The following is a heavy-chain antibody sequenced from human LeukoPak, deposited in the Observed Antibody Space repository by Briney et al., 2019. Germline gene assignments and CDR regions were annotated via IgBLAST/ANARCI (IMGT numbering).Heavy chain of an antibody. J-gene: IGHJ4*02. Sequence: SVKVSCKASGGTFSSYAISWVRQAPGQGLEWMGRIIPILGIANYAQKFQGRVTITADKSTSTAYMELSSLRSEDTAVYYCARATTVVTPFDYWGQGTLVTVSS. CDR3: ARATTVVTPFDY. V-gene: IGHV1-69*04. CDR1: GGTFSSYA. CDR2: IIPILGIA. D-gene: IGHD4-17*01.